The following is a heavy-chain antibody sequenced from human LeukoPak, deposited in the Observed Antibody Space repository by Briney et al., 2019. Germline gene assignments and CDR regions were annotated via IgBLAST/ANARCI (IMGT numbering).Heavy chain of an antibody. V-gene: IGHV4-31*03. CDR2: ISYSGTT. D-gene: IGHD3-22*01. CDR3: ARHYDLYYNMDV. CDR1: GGSISSGSYY. Sequence: PSETLSLTCTVSGGSISSGSYYWSWIRQHPGKGLEWIGYISYSGTTYYNPSLKSRVTISVDTSKNQFSLGLSSVTAADTAVDYCARHYDLYYNMDVWGKGTTVTVSS. J-gene: IGHJ6*03.